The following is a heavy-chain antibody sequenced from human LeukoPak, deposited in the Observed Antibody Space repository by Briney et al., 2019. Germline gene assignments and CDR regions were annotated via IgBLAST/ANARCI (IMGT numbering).Heavy chain of an antibody. V-gene: IGHV3-33*01. CDR1: GFTFSSYG. J-gene: IGHJ5*02. CDR2: IWYDGSDK. D-gene: IGHD6-13*01. Sequence: GGSLRLSCAASGFTFSSYGMRWVRQAPGKGLEWVAVIWYDGSDKYYADSVKGRFTISRDNSKNTLYLQMNSLRAEDTAVYYCARDKARVAAAGTLCWFDPWGQGTLVTVSS. CDR3: ARDKARVAAAGTLCWFDP.